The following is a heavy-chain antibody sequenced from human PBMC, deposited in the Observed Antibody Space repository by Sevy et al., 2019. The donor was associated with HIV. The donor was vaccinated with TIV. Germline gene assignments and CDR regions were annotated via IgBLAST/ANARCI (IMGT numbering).Heavy chain of an antibody. CDR2: ISYDGSNK. V-gene: IGHV3-30-3*01. CDR3: ARDYYDSSGYHFDY. D-gene: IGHD3-22*01. Sequence: GGSLRLSCAASGFTFSSYAMHWLRQAPGKGLEWVAFISYDGSNKYYADSVKGRFTISRDNSKNTLYLQMNSLRAEDTAVYYCARDYYDSSGYHFDYWGQRTLVTVSS. J-gene: IGHJ4*02. CDR1: GFTFSSYA.